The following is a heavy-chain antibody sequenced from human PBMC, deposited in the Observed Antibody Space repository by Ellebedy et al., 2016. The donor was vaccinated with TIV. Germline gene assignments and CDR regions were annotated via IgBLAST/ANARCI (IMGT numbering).Heavy chain of an antibody. CDR1: GGSISSGGYY. V-gene: IGHV4-30-4*01. CDR3: ARMKSGWFGELKGGMDV. D-gene: IGHD3-10*01. Sequence: SETLSLTXSVSGGSISSGGYYWSWIRQPPGKGLEWIGYIYYSGNTYYNPSLKSRLNISVDTSKNQFSLHLNSVTAADTAVYYCARMKSGWFGELKGGMDVWGQGTTITVSS. CDR2: IYYSGNT. J-gene: IGHJ6*02.